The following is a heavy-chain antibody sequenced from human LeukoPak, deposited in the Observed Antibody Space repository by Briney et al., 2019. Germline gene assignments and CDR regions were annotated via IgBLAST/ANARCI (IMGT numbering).Heavy chain of an antibody. CDR3: ARDPRRNSDFDY. CDR2: IYHSGST. J-gene: IGHJ4*02. D-gene: IGHD4-23*01. V-gene: IGHV4-39*07. Sequence: PSETLSLTCTVSGGSISSGGYYWGWIRQPPGKGLEWIGSIYHSGSTYYNPSLKSRVTISVDTSKNQFSLKLSSVTAADTAVYYCARDPRRNSDFDYWGQGTLVTVSS. CDR1: GGSISSGGYY.